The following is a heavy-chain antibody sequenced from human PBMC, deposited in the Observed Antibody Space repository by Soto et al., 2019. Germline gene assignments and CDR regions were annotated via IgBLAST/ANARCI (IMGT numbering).Heavy chain of an antibody. CDR3: ARDLYGSGIFYYYYGMDV. CDR2: ISAYNGNT. J-gene: IGHJ6*02. V-gene: IGHV1-18*01. Sequence: ASVKVSCKASGYTFTSYGISWVRQAPGQGLEWMGWISAYNGNTNYAQKPQGRVTMTTDTSTSTAYMELRSLRSDDTAVYYCARDLYGSGIFYYYYGMDVWGQGTTVTV. D-gene: IGHD3-10*01. CDR1: GYTFTSYG.